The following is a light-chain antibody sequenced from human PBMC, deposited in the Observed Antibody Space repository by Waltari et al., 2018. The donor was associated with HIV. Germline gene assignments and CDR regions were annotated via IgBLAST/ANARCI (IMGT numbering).Light chain of an antibody. Sequence: QPALTQPASVSGSPGQSVTISSTGTSSDDGSYNLCSLYQQHPGKAPKLMIYEVSKRPSGVSNRFSGSKSGNTASLTISGLQAEDEADYCCCSYAGSSTYVFGTGTKVTVL. CDR3: CSYAGSSTYV. V-gene: IGLV2-23*02. CDR1: SSDDGSYNL. CDR2: EVS. J-gene: IGLJ1*01.